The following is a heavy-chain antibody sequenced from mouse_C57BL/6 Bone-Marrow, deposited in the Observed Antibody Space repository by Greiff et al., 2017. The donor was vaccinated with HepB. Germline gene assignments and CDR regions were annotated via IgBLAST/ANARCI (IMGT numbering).Heavy chain of an antibody. CDR1: GFNIKDDY. V-gene: IGHV14-4*01. CDR3: TTSYYYGSSLYAMDY. Sequence: VQLKQSGAELVRPGASVKLSCTASGFNIKDDYMHWVKQRPEQGLEWIGWIDPENGDTEYASKFQGKATITADPSSNTAYLQLSSLTSEDTAVYYCTTSYYYGSSLYAMDYWGQGTSVTVSS. CDR2: IDPENGDT. J-gene: IGHJ4*01. D-gene: IGHD1-1*01.